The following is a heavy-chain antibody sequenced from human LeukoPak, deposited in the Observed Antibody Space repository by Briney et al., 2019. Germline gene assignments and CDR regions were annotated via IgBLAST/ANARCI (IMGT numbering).Heavy chain of an antibody. J-gene: IGHJ5*02. Sequence: SETLSLTCTVSGVSVSSGSYFWSWIRQPPGEGPQWIGYIYHDGSTNYSPSLRSRVSISVDTSKNQFSLKLSSVTTADTAVYFCATFFDFWFGPWGQGTQVTVSS. V-gene: IGHV4-61*01. CDR3: ATFFDFWFGP. D-gene: IGHD5/OR15-5a*01. CDR2: IYHDGST. CDR1: GVSVSSGSYF.